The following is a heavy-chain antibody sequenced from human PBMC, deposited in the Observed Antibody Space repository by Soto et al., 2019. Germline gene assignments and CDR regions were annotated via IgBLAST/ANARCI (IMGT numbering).Heavy chain of an antibody. V-gene: IGHV3-30-3*01. CDR2: ISYDGSNK. CDR1: GFTFSSYA. J-gene: IGHJ4*02. CDR3: ARDLDSYGRFDY. D-gene: IGHD5-18*01. Sequence: QVQLVESGGGVVQPGRSLRLSCAASGFTFSSYAMHWVRQAPGKGLEWVAVISYDGSNKYYADSVKGRFTISRDNSKNTLYLQMNSLRAEDTAVYYCARDLDSYGRFDYWGQGTLVTVSS.